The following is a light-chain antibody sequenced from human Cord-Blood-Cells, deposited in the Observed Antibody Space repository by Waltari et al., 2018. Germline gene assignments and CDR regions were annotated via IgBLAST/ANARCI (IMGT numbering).Light chain of an antibody. J-gene: IGKJ4*01. Sequence: DIQMPQSPSSLSASVGDRVTITCRASQSISSYLNWYQQTPGKAPKLLIYAASSLQSGVPSRFRGSGSGTDFTPTISSLQPEDFATYYCQQSYSTPTFGGGTKVEIK. CDR3: QQSYSTPT. CDR2: AAS. CDR1: QSISSY. V-gene: IGKV1-39*01.